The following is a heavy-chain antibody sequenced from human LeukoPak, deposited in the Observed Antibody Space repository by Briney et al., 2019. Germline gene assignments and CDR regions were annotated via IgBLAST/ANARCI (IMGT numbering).Heavy chain of an antibody. V-gene: IGHV1-2*02. D-gene: IGHD3-22*01. CDR3: ARPSYYYDSSGYYFDY. CDR2: INPNSGGT. J-gene: IGHJ4*02. Sequence: ASVKVSCKASGYTFTGYYMHWVRQAPGQGLEWMGWINPNSGGTNYAQKFQGRVTMTRDTSISTAYMELSRLRSDDTAVYYCARPSYYYDSSGYYFDYWGQGTLVTVSS. CDR1: GYTFTGYY.